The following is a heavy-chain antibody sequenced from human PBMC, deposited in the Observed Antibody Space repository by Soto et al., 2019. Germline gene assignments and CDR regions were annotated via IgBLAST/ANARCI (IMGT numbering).Heavy chain of an antibody. CDR3: ASSQVLRFLEWPRGWFDP. CDR1: GGSISSGGYY. Sequence: TLSLTSTFTGGSISSGGYYWSWIRQHPGKGLEWIGYIYYSGSTYYNPSLKSRVTISVDTSKNQFSLKLSSVTAADTAVYYCASSQVLRFLEWPRGWFDPWGQGTLVTVSS. J-gene: IGHJ5*02. V-gene: IGHV4-31*03. D-gene: IGHD3-3*01. CDR2: IYYSGST.